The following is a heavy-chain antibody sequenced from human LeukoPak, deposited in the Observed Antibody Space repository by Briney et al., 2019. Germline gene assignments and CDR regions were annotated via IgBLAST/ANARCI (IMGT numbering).Heavy chain of an antibody. CDR2: IYYTGST. CDR3: ARLPTGYPNWFDT. V-gene: IGHV4-39*01. D-gene: IGHD5-18*01. Sequence: TSETLSLTCTISGGSISSISYYWGWIRQPPGKGLEWIGSIYYTGSTYYNPSLKSRVTVSVDTSKNQFSLNLRSVTAADTAVYYCARLPTGYPNWFDTWGQGILVTVSS. CDR1: GGSISSISYY. J-gene: IGHJ5*02.